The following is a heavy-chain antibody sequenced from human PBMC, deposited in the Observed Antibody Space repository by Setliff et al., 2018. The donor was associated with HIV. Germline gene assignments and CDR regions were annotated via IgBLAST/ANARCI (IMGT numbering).Heavy chain of an antibody. CDR2: INSDGTST. CDR1: AFTFSSYW. D-gene: IGHD3-22*01. J-gene: IGHJ4*02. V-gene: IGHV3-74*03. Sequence: GGSLRLSCAASAFTFSSYWMHWVRQAPGKALVLVSRINSDGTSTTYAYSVKGRFTISRDNAKNTLYLQMNSLRAKDTAVYYCARDLSYDYDRSSDTFDYWGQGTLVTVSS. CDR3: ARDLSYDYDRSSDTFDY.